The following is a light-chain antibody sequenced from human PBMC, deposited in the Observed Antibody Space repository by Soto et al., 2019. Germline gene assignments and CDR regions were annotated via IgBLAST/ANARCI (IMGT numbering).Light chain of an antibody. CDR3: QQYNSCPPT. J-gene: IGKJ1*01. Sequence: EIVLTQSPGTLSLSPGDRATLSCRASQSVSSSYLAWYQQKPGQAPRLLIYGASTMASGIPARFSGSGSGTEFTLSIGSLQSEDFAVYYCQQYNSCPPTFGQGTKVDIK. V-gene: IGKV3-15*01. CDR2: GAS. CDR1: QSVSSSY.